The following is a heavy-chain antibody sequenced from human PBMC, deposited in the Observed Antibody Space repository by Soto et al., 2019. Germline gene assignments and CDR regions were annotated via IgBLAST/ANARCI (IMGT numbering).Heavy chain of an antibody. CDR3: ARDLEQQHAVGYYGMDV. CDR1: GFTFSSYA. V-gene: IGHV3-30-3*01. Sequence: GGSLRLSCAASGFTFSSYAMHWVRQAPGKGLEWVAVISYDGSNKYYADSVKGRFTISRDNSKNTLYLQMNSLRAEDTAVYYCARDLEQQHAVGYYGMDVWGQGTTVTVSS. D-gene: IGHD6-13*01. CDR2: ISYDGSNK. J-gene: IGHJ6*02.